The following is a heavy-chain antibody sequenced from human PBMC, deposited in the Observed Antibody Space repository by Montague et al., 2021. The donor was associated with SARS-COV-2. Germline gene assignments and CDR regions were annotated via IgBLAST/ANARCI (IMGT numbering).Heavy chain of an antibody. Sequence: SLRLSCAASGFTFNSYAMTWVRQAPGKGLEWVSSISGSGNNAFFADPVKGRFTISRDNSENTLYLQMNSLTAEDTAVYYCAKVLRRYQLLTDAFDIWGQGTMVTVSS. CDR2: ISGSGNNA. CDR3: AKVLRRYQLLTDAFDI. CDR1: GFTFNSYA. D-gene: IGHD2-2*01. V-gene: IGHV3-23*01. J-gene: IGHJ3*02.